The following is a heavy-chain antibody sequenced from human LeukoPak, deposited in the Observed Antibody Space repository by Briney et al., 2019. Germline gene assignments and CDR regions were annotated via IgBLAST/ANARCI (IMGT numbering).Heavy chain of an antibody. D-gene: IGHD3-3*01. V-gene: IGHV3-23*01. CDR2: ISGSGGST. Sequence: PGGSLRLFCAASGFTFSSYAMSWVRQAPGKGLEWVSAISGSGGSTYYADSVKGRFTISRDNSKNTLYLQMNSLRAEDTAVYYCAKDQHYDFWSGYEASKNYFDYWGQGTLVTVSS. CDR1: GFTFSSYA. CDR3: AKDQHYDFWSGYEASKNYFDY. J-gene: IGHJ4*02.